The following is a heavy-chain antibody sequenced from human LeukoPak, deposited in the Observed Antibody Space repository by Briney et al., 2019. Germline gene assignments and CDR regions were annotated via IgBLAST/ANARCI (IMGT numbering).Heavy chain of an antibody. J-gene: IGHJ3*02. CDR1: GYSFTSYW. V-gene: IGHV5-51*01. Sequence: GESLKISCKGSGYSFTSYWIGWVRQMPGKGLEWMGIIYPGDSDTRYSPSFQGQVTISADKSISTAYLQWSSLKASDTAMYYCARGRERIQLWLQRGDDAFDIWGQGTMVTVSS. D-gene: IGHD5-18*01. CDR3: ARGRERIQLWLQRGDDAFDI. CDR2: IYPGDSDT.